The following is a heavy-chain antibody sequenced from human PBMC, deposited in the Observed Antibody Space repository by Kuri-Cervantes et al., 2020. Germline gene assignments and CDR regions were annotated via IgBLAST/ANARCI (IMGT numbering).Heavy chain of an antibody. CDR2: INCNSGAT. V-gene: IGHV1-2*02. CDR1: GYTFTGYF. Sequence: ASVTVSCKASGYTFTGYFMHWVRQAPGQGLEWMGWINCNSGATNYAPKFQSRVTMTRDTSISTAYMDLSRLTSDDTAVYYCARPEEYQLARYGLDVWGQGTTVTVSS. CDR3: ARPEEYQLARYGLDV. D-gene: IGHD2-2*01. J-gene: IGHJ6*02.